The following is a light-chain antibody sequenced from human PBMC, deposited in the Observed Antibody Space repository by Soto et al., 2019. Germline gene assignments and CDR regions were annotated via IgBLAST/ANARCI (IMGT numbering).Light chain of an antibody. CDR1: SSNIGSNY. CDR2: RNN. V-gene: IGLV1-47*01. Sequence: QSVLTQPPSASGTPGQRVTISCSGSSSNIGSNYVYWYQQLPGTAPTLLIYRNNQRPSGVPDRFSGSKSGTSASLATSGLRSEDEADYYCATWDDSLSGVVFGGGTKLTVL. J-gene: IGLJ2*01. CDR3: ATWDDSLSGVV.